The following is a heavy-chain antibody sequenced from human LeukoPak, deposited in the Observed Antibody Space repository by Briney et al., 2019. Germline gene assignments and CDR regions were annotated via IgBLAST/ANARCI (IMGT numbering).Heavy chain of an antibody. Sequence: SETLSLTCTVSGGSISPYYWSWIRQPPGKGLEYIGYIYYSGTTDYNPSLKSRVTISVDTSKNQFSLKLSSVTAADTAVYYCARGAGVDTAMVTIPVLHYWGQGTLVTVSS. J-gene: IGHJ4*02. CDR3: ARGAGVDTAMVTIPVLHY. D-gene: IGHD5-18*01. V-gene: IGHV4-59*12. CDR1: GGSISPYY. CDR2: IYYSGTT.